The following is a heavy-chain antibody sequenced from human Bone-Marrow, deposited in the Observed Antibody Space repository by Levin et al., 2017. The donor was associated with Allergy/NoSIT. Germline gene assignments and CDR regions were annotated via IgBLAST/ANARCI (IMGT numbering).Heavy chain of an antibody. J-gene: IGHJ4*02. V-gene: IGHV3-30*03. Sequence: GGSLRLSCAASGFTFRSYGMHWVRQAPGKGLEWVAFISDDGSDKSYGDSVRGRFTISRDSSKSTVYLQMNSLRADDTAVYSCARVYISYFFDLWGQGTQVTVSS. D-gene: IGHD2/OR15-2a*01. CDR3: ARVYISYFFDL. CDR1: GFTFRSYG. CDR2: ISDDGSDK.